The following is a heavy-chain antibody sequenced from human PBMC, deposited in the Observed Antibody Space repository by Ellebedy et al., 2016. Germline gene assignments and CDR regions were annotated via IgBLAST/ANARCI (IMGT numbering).Heavy chain of an antibody. CDR3: RPGHYADY. J-gene: IGHJ4*02. CDR2: ISPGPGSTI. V-gene: IGHV3-48*02. CDR1: GFTFSGYS. Sequence: GESLKISXGVSGFTFSGYSMKWVRRTPGKGLEWLSFISPGPGSTIYYADSVKGRFTISRDNAKNSVYLQMNSLRDEDTAVYYCRPGHYADYWGQGTLVTVSS.